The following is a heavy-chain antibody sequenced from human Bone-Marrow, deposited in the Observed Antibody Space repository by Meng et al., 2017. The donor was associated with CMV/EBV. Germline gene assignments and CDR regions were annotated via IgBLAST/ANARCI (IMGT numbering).Heavy chain of an antibody. CDR3: ARGDRVELEPFDY. D-gene: IGHD1-1*01. J-gene: IGHJ4*02. CDR2: THTSGNT. V-gene: IGHV4-61*02. Sequence: QLNESGRALVQTSQILSLTCTVSGGSISSGSYYWNLIRQPAGKGLEWIGRTHTSGNTNYNPSLKSRVTISVDTSKNQLSLKVTSVTAADTAVYYCARGDRVELEPFDYWGRGILVTVSS. CDR1: GGSISSGSYY.